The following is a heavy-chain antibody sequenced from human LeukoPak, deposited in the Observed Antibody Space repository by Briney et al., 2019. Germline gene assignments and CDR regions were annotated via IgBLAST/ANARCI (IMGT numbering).Heavy chain of an antibody. J-gene: IGHJ6*03. CDR3: AREQRGGLSGNLGGLFATYYTYYYMDV. CDR2: INPSDGAT. D-gene: IGHD3-3*01. V-gene: IGHV1-46*01. Sequence: ASVKVSCKASEYTFTKYYIHWVRQAPGQGLEWMGMINPSDGATTYAQTFLGRVTMTRDMSTTTVHMDLRSLRSEDTAVFFSAREQRGGLSGNLGGLFATYYTYYYMDVWGRGTTVTVS. CDR1: EYTFTKYY.